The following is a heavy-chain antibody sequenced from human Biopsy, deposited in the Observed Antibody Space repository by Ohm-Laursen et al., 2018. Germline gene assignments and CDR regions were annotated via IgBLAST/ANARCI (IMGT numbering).Heavy chain of an antibody. CDR2: INPHSGTT. Sequence: ASVKASCKASGYTFTGQYLHWARQVPGQGLEWMGWINPHSGTTKLAQDFQGRVTMTRNTSITTAYMKLRRLRSDETAVYYCAKGRDLRGGAEYFQHWGQGALVTVSS. CDR3: AKGRDLRGGAEYFQH. J-gene: IGHJ1*01. D-gene: IGHD2-15*01. CDR1: GYTFTGQY. V-gene: IGHV1-2*02.